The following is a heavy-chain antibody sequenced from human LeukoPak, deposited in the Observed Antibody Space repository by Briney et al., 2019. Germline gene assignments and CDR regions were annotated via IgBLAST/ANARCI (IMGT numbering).Heavy chain of an antibody. Sequence: SETLSLTCTVSGGSISSGSYYWSWIRQPPGKGLEWIGYIYYSGSTNYNPSLKSRVTISVDTSKNQFSLKLSSVTAADTAVYYCARDIFFDGSWYDWFDPWGQGTLVTVSS. V-gene: IGHV4-61*01. CDR1: GGSISSGSYY. D-gene: IGHD6-13*01. J-gene: IGHJ5*02. CDR2: IYYSGST. CDR3: ARDIFFDGSWYDWFDP.